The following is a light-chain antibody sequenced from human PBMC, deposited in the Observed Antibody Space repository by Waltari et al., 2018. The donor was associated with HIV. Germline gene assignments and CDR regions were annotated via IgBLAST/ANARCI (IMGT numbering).Light chain of an antibody. CDR2: KDT. CDR3: QSADSSGTWV. Sequence: RITCSGDALPKQYAYWYHQKPGQAPVLVIYKDTERPSGIPERFSGSSSGTTVTLTISGVQAEDEADYYCQSADSSGTWVFGGGTKLTVL. V-gene: IGLV3-25*03. J-gene: IGLJ3*02. CDR1: ALPKQY.